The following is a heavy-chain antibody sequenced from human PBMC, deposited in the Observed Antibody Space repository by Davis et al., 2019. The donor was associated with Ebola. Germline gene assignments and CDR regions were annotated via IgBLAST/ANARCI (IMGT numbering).Heavy chain of an antibody. J-gene: IGHJ4*02. V-gene: IGHV4-34*01. D-gene: IGHD3-10*01. Sequence: MPSETLSLTCAVYGGSFSGYCWSWIRQPPGKGLEWIGEINHSGSTNYNPSLKSRVTISVDTSKNQFSLKLSSVTAADTAVYYCARGRFIMVRGVDYWGQGTLVTVSS. CDR2: INHSGST. CDR1: GGSFSGYC. CDR3: ARGRFIMVRGVDY.